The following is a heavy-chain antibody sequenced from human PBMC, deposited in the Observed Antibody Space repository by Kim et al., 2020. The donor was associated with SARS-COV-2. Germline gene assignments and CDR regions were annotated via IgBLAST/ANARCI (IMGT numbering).Heavy chain of an antibody. V-gene: IGHV1-2*02. CDR3: ARPSQYGSGYYFSFDY. CDR2: INPNSGGT. Sequence: ASVKVSCKASGYTFTGYYMHWVRQAPGQGLEWMGWINPNSGGTNYAQKFQGRVTMTRDTSISTAYMELSRLRSDDTAVYYCARPSQYGSGYYFSFDYWGQGTLVTVSS. J-gene: IGHJ4*02. D-gene: IGHD3-22*01. CDR1: GYTFTGYY.